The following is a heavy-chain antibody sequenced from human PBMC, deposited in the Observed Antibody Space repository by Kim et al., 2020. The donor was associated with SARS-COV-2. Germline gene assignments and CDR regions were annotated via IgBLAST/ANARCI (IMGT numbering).Heavy chain of an antibody. CDR1: GYTFTSYF. D-gene: IGHD2-2*03. Sequence: ASVKVSCKASGYTFTSYFMHWVRQAPGKGLAWMGIINPNGGSTSYAQKFQGRVILTRDTPTNTLYMEVSSLSYEDTAVYYCARDPIGDGFGRGRYFDYWG. V-gene: IGHV1-46*01. J-gene: IGHJ4*03. CDR3: ARDPIGDGFGRGRYFDY. CDR2: INPNGGST.